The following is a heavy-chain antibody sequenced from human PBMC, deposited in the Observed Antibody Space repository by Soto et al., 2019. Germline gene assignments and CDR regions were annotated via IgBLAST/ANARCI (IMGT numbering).Heavy chain of an antibody. J-gene: IGHJ4*02. V-gene: IGHV1-2*04. CDR1: GYTFTGYY. Sequence: ASVKVSCKASGYTFTGYYMHWVRQAPGQGLEWMGWINPNSGGTNYAQKFQGWVTMTRDTSISTAYMELSRLRSDDTAVYYCARESCSSTSCYVRAYDFWGQGNLVTVSS. D-gene: IGHD2-2*01. CDR3: ARESCSSTSCYVRAYDF. CDR2: INPNSGGT.